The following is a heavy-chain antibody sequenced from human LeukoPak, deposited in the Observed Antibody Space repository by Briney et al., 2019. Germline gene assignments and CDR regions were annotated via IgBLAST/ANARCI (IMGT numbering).Heavy chain of an antibody. CDR2: INHSGST. V-gene: IGHV4-34*01. D-gene: IGHD3-22*01. CDR3: ARRAQYYYDSSGYPY. Sequence: SETLSLTCAVYGGSFSGYYWSWIRQPPGKGLEWIGEINHSGSTNYNPSLKSRVTISVDTSKNQFSLKLSSVTAADTAVYYCARRAQYYYDSSGYPYWGQGTLAAVSS. J-gene: IGHJ4*02. CDR1: GGSFSGYY.